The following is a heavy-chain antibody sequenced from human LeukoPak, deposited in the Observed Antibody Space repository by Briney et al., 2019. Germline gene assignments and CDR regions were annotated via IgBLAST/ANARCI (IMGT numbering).Heavy chain of an antibody. CDR3: AKVRRDYGDPWDN. CDR2: IYHDGGT. CDR1: GGSINCRGSY. Sequence: PSETLSLTCTVSGGSINCRGSYWGWIRQPPGKGLEWIGNIYHDGGTYYNLSLKSRVTISVDTSKNQFSLKLTSATAADAAVYYCAKVRRDYGDPWDNWGQGTLVSVSS. D-gene: IGHD4-17*01. V-gene: IGHV4-39*01. J-gene: IGHJ4*02.